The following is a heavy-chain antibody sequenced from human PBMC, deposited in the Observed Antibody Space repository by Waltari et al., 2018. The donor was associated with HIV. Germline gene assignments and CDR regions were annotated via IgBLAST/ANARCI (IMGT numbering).Heavy chain of an antibody. D-gene: IGHD2-8*01. CDR2: NRAYDGNI. CDR3: VRGGGTWLYDMYYYQGMDV. V-gene: IGHV1-18*04. Sequence: VQLVQPGPEMKKIGASVKISCRASGFTFTNYGISWVRRAPGRGLEWKGWNRAYDGNIKVAQKFKDEVTLTTEASTNTAYLELRSLSPDDTALYHCVRGGGTWLYDMYYYQGMDVWGQGTTVTVS. CDR1: GFTFTNYG. J-gene: IGHJ6*02.